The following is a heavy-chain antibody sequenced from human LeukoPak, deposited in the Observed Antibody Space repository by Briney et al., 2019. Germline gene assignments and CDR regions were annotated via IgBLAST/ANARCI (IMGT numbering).Heavy chain of an antibody. Sequence: GGSLRLSCAASGFTFSSYSMNWVRQAPGKGLEWVSSISSSSSYIYYADSVKGRFTISRDNSKNTLYLQMNSLRAEDTAVYYCAKGGEKYSSGWYPHYYYYYMDVWGKGTTVTVSS. D-gene: IGHD6-19*01. CDR2: ISSSSSYI. J-gene: IGHJ6*03. CDR3: AKGGEKYSSGWYPHYYYYYMDV. CDR1: GFTFSSYS. V-gene: IGHV3-21*04.